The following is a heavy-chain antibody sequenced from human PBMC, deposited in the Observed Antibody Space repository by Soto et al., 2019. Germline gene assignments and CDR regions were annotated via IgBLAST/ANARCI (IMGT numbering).Heavy chain of an antibody. CDR2: LTGSSSNI. V-gene: IGHV3-23*01. Sequence: GGSLRLSCAASGFSFRNYAMSWVRQAPGKGLEWISTLTGSSSNIYYADSVKGRFAISRDNSRNTLYLQMNSLTAEDTAVYYCANGRATYGLLTHDYWGQGTLVTSPQ. CDR3: ANGRATYGLLTHDY. J-gene: IGHJ4*02. D-gene: IGHD3-10*01. CDR1: GFSFRNYA.